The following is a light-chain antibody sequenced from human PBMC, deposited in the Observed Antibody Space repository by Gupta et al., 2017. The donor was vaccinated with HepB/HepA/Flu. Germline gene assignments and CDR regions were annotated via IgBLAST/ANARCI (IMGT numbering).Light chain of an antibody. CDR3: QQFDNLPQLT. V-gene: IGKV1-33*01. J-gene: IGKJ4*01. CDR1: QDITNY. CDR2: HAS. Sequence: DIQMTESPTSLSASVRDRVTITCQASQDITNYLNWYQQKAGKAPKLLIYHASNLETGVPSRFSGSGSGTDFTFTITSLQPEDVATYFCQQFDNLPQLTFGGGTKVEIK.